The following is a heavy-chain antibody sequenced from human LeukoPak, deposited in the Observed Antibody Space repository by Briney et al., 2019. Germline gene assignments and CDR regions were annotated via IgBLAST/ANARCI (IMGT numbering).Heavy chain of an antibody. CDR1: GGSITSNY. CDR3: ARHKLGSGWFYFDY. J-gene: IGHJ4*02. Sequence: SEALSLTCTVSGGSITSNYWSWIRQPPGKGLEWIGYVYSSGSTNYNPSLESRVTISVDTSNNQFSLRLSSVTAADTAVYYCARHKLGSGWFYFDYWGQGALVTVSS. CDR2: VYSSGST. V-gene: IGHV4-59*08. D-gene: IGHD6-19*01.